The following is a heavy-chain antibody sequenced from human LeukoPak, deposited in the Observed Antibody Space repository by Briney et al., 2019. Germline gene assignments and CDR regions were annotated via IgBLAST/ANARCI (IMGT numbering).Heavy chain of an antibody. Sequence: ASVKVSCKASGYTFTGYYMHWVRQAPGQGLEWMGWINPNSGGTNYAQKFQGRVTMTRDTSISTAYMELSRLRSDDTAVYYCARDLRELELSPPDYWGQGTLVTVSS. CDR2: INPNSGGT. J-gene: IGHJ4*02. CDR3: ARDLRELELSPPDY. CDR1: GYTFTGYY. V-gene: IGHV1-2*02. D-gene: IGHD1-7*01.